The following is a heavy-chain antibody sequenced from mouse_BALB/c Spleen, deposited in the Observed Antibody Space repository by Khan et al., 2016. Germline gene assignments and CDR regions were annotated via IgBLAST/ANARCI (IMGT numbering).Heavy chain of an antibody. CDR2: ISYDGSN. CDR1: GYSITSGYY. CDR3: ARGLPPDY. D-gene: IGHD2-13*01. J-gene: IGHJ2*01. V-gene: IGHV3-6*02. Sequence: EVQLQESGPGLVKPSQSLSLTCSVTGYSITSGYYWNWIRQFPGNKLEWMGFISYDGSNNYNPSLKNRISITRDTSKNQFFLKLNSVTAEDTATYFCARGLPPDYWGQGTTLTFSS.